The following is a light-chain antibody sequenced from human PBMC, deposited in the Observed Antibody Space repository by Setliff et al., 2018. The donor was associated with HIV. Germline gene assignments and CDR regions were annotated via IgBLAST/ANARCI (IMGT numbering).Light chain of an antibody. Sequence: YELTQPPSVSVAPGQTARITCGGNNIGSKSVHWYQQKTGQAPVLAVYDNKDRPSGIPERFSGSNSGTAATLTISRVEGGDEADYYCQVRDSTTDQRVFGGGTK. J-gene: IGLJ2*01. V-gene: IGLV3-21*02. CDR1: NIGSKS. CDR2: DNK. CDR3: QVRDSTTDQRV.